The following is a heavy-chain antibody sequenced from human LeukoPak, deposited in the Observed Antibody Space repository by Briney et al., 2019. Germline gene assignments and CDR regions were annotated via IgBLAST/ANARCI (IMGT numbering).Heavy chain of an antibody. D-gene: IGHD1-26*01. Sequence: GGSLRPSCAGSGFTFSSYAMSRVRQAPGKGLEWVSTISGSGGAGTYYADSVKGRFTVSRDNSRNTLYLPMNSLRAEDTAVYYCVKDRGGSPFYGMDVWGQGTTVTVSS. CDR3: VKDRGGSPFYGMDV. CDR1: GFTFSSYA. CDR2: ISGSGGAGT. V-gene: IGHV3-23*01. J-gene: IGHJ6*02.